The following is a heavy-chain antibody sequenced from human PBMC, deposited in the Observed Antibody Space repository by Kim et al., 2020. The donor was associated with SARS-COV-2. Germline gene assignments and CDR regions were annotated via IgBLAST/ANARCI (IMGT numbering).Heavy chain of an antibody. CDR2: IYNGGST. V-gene: IGHV4-59*01. J-gene: IGHJ3*01. CDR3: ATYGNTIPRAFDV. D-gene: IGHD3-10*01. Sequence: SETLSLTCTVSGGSISTYYWSWIRQPPGKGLEWIGYIYNGGSTTYNPSLKSRVTISLDTSKNQFSLNLRSATAADTAVYYCATYGNTIPRAFDVWGQGAMVTVSS. CDR1: GGSISTYY.